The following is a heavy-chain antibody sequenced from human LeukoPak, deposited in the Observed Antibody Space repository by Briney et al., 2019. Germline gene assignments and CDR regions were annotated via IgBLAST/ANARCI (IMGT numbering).Heavy chain of an antibody. CDR2: TNAGNGNT. J-gene: IGHJ4*02. CDR1: GYTFTNYA. D-gene: IGHD6-13*01. Sequence: ASVKVSCKASGYTFTNYAIHWVRQAPGQRLEWMGWTNAGNGNTKYSQKFQGRVTITRDTSASTAYMELSSLRSEDTAIYYCARDPGIGYWGQGTLVTVSS. V-gene: IGHV1-3*01. CDR3: ARDPGIGY.